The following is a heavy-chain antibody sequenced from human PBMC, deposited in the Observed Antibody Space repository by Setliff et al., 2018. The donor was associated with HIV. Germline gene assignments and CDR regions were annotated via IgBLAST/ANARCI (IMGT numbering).Heavy chain of an antibody. CDR1: GGSIINYL. J-gene: IGHJ4*02. CDR3: ARELYGGNSRPFDY. Sequence: SETLSFTCTVSGGSIINYLWHWFRQPPGKGLEWIGYIYSTGRTDYNPSLYSRLTISVDTSKNQVSLNLTSVTTADTAVYYCARELYGGNSRPFDYWGQGALVTVSS. V-gene: IGHV4-59*01. D-gene: IGHD2-21*02. CDR2: IYSTGRT.